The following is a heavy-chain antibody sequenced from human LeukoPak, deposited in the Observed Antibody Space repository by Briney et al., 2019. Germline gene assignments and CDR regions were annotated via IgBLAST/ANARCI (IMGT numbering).Heavy chain of an antibody. CDR2: IKEDGSAK. Sequence: PGGSLRLSCAASGFTFSRYWMSWVRQAPGKGLEWVANIKEDGSAKYYVDSVKGRFTISRDNAENSLYLQMNTLRVEDTAVYYCARDLYGSGTRGDYWGQGTLVTVSS. V-gene: IGHV3-7*01. CDR3: ARDLYGSGTRGDY. CDR1: GFTFSRYW. D-gene: IGHD3-10*01. J-gene: IGHJ4*02.